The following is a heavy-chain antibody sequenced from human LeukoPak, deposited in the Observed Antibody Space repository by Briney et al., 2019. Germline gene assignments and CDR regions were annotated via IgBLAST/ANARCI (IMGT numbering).Heavy chain of an antibody. V-gene: IGHV1-69*01. J-gene: IGHJ3*02. D-gene: IGHD3-3*01. CDR2: IIPIFGSA. CDR3: ARGWSGYLHDAFDI. CDR1: GGTFSSYA. Sequence: SSEKVSCKASGGTFSSYAISWVRQAPAQGLEWMGGIIPIFGSANYAQKFQGRVTITADESTSTAYLELSSLRSEDTAVYDCARGWSGYLHDAFDIWGQGTMVTVSS.